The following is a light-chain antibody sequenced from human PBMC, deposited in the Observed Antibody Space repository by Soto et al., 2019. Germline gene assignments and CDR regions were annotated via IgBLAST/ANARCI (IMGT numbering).Light chain of an antibody. Sequence: EIVMTQSPGTLSLSPGERATLSCRASQSVSSNLAWHQQEGGQAARLLIYGASTRATGITPRFSGSGYALEYSPTISSXLAEDYAADLCQQFYSWPQTFGRGTKVDIK. CDR1: QSVSSN. CDR2: GAS. V-gene: IGKV3-15*01. J-gene: IGKJ1*01. CDR3: QQFYSWPQT.